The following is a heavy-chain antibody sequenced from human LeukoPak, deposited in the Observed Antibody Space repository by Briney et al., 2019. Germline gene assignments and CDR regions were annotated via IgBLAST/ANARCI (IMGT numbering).Heavy chain of an antibody. CDR2: INHSGST. CDR1: GGSFSGYY. Sequence: SETLSLTCAVYGGSFSGYYWSWIRQPPGKGLVWIREINHSGSTNYNPSLKSRVTISVDTSKNQFSLKLSSVTAADTAVYYCARAGSSSLFDYWGQGTLVTVSS. CDR3: ARAGSSSLFDY. V-gene: IGHV4-34*01. J-gene: IGHJ4*02. D-gene: IGHD6-6*01.